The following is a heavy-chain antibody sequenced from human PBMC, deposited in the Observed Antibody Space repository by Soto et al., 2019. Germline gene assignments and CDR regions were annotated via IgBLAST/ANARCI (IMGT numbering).Heavy chain of an antibody. Sequence: QVQLVQSGAEVKKPGASVKVSCKASGYTFTSYYMHWVRQAPGQGLEWMGIINPSGGSTSYAQKFQGRVTLTRDTSTSTVYMELSSLRSEDTAVYYCGSTAVAGLGQLGYYYYGMDVWGQGTTVTVSS. CDR3: GSTAVAGLGQLGYYYYGMDV. V-gene: IGHV1-46*01. CDR1: GYTFTSYY. J-gene: IGHJ6*02. D-gene: IGHD6-19*01. CDR2: INPSGGST.